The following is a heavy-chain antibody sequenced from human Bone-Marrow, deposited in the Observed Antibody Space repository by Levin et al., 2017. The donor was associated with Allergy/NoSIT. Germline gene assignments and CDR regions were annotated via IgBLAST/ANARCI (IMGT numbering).Heavy chain of an antibody. Sequence: GGSLRLSCAASGFTFSDFYMSWIRRAPGKGLEWVSNIGSSGSTIYYADSVKGRFTISRDNAKNSLYLQMNSLRAEDTAVYYCAGRRGGAAGTWAPFDYWGQGTLVTVSS. CDR3: AGRRGGAAGTWAPFDY. V-gene: IGHV3-11*01. CDR1: GFTFSDFY. J-gene: IGHJ4*02. CDR2: IGSSGSTI. D-gene: IGHD6-13*01.